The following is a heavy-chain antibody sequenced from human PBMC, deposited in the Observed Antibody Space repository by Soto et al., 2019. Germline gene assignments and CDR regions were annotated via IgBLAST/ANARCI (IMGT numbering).Heavy chain of an antibody. V-gene: IGHV4-4*02. Sequence: SETLSLTCAVSSGSISSGNWWSWVRQPPGKGLQWIGEIYHTGSANYSPSLKSRVTIAVDNSKNQFSLKLSSVTAADTAVYYCAKSGDYYFEYWGQGTLVTVSS. D-gene: IGHD4-17*01. CDR2: IYHTGSA. CDR3: AKSGDYYFEY. J-gene: IGHJ4*02. CDR1: SGSISSGNW.